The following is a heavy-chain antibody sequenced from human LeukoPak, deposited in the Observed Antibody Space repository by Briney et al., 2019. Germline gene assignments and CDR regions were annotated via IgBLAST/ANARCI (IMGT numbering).Heavy chain of an antibody. CDR1: GFTFSSYA. Sequence: QTGGSLRLSCAASGFTFSSYAMSWVRQAPGKGLEWVSAISGSGGSTYYADSVKGRITISRDNSKNTLYLQMNSLRAEDTAVYYCAKDLPKQWLTDYWGQGTLVTVSS. V-gene: IGHV3-23*01. CDR2: ISGSGGST. D-gene: IGHD6-19*01. J-gene: IGHJ4*02. CDR3: AKDLPKQWLTDY.